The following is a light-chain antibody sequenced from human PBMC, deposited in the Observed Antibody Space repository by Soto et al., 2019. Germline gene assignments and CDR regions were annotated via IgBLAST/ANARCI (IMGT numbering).Light chain of an antibody. Sequence: DIQLTQSPPSMAASVVDRVTITCRASQDIGNWMTWYQQKPGKAPKLLIYSASTLVRGVPSRFSGSGSGTEFTLTISGLQPEDSLTYYCQQAKSFPITFGQGTRLEIK. CDR3: QQAKSFPIT. V-gene: IGKV1-12*01. CDR1: QDIGNW. CDR2: SAS. J-gene: IGKJ5*01.